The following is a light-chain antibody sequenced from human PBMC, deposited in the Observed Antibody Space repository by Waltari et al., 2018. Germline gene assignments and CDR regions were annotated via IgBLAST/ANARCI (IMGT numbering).Light chain of an antibody. CDR1: QSVSSSY. Sequence: EIVLTQSPGTLSLSPGERATLSCRASQSVSSSYSAWYQQKPGQAPRLLIYGASSRATGIPDRFSGSGSGTDFTLTISRLEPEDFAVYYCQQYGSSRSWTFGQGTKVEIK. J-gene: IGKJ1*01. V-gene: IGKV3-20*01. CDR3: QQYGSSRSWT. CDR2: GAS.